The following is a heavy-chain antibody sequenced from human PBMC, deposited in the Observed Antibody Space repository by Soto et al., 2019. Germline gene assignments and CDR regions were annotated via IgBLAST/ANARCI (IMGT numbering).Heavy chain of an antibody. D-gene: IGHD2-15*01. V-gene: IGHV3-48*02. J-gene: IGHJ4*02. CDR2: ISSSGSTV. Sequence: GGSLRLSCAASGFTFSSYSMNWVRQAPGKGLEWVSYISSSGSTVYYADSVKGRFTISRDSAKNSVYLQMNSLRDEDTAVYYCARSSAADYWGQGTLVTVSS. CDR1: GFTFSSYS. CDR3: ARSSAADY.